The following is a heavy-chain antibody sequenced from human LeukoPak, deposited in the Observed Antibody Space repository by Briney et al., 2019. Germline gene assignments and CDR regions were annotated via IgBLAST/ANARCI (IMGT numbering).Heavy chain of an antibody. CDR3: ARGYSSSWYSHDAFDI. J-gene: IGHJ3*02. CDR1: GGSISSYY. Sequence: PSETLSLTCTVSGGSISSYYWSWIRQPAGKGLEWIGRIYTSGSTNYNPSLKSRVTMSVDTSKNQFSLKLSSVTAADTAVYYCARGYSSSWYSHDAFDIWGQGTMATVSS. CDR2: IYTSGST. V-gene: IGHV4-4*07. D-gene: IGHD6-13*01.